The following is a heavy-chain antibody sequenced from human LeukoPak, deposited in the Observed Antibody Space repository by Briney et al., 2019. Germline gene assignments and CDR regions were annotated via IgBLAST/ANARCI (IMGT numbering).Heavy chain of an antibody. CDR1: GFSVSNTY. CDR2: IYSGDSGVST. CDR3: ARSAARLRYYYAMDV. V-gene: IGHV3-53*04. Sequence: PGGSLRLSCAASGFSVSNTYMGWVRQAPGKGLEWVSVIYSGDSGVSTYYADSVKGRFTISRHNSKNTLYFQMSSLRAEDTAVYFCARSAARLRYYYAMDVWGQGTTVTVCS. D-gene: IGHD6-6*01. J-gene: IGHJ6*02.